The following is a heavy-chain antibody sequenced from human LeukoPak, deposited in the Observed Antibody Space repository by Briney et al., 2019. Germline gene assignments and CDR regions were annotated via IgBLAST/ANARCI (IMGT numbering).Heavy chain of an antibody. V-gene: IGHV3-21*01. CDR1: GFIFGNYW. J-gene: IGHJ4*02. CDR3: ARGYSSHSGPFDY. Sequence: PGGSLRLSCAASGFIFGNYWMGWVRQAPGKGLEWVSSISSSSSYIYYADSVKGRFTISRDNAKNSLYLQMNSLRVEDTAVYYCARGYSSHSGPFDYWGQGTLVTVSS. CDR2: ISSSSSYI. D-gene: IGHD6-13*01.